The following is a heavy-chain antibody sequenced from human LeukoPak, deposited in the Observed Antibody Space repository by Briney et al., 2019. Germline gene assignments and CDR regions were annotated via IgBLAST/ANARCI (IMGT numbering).Heavy chain of an antibody. J-gene: IGHJ5*02. V-gene: IGHV3-30*02. Sequence: PGGSLRLSCAASGFTFSSYGMHWVRQAPGKGLEWVAFIRYDGSNKYYADSVKGRFTISRDNSKNTLYLQMNSLRAEDTAVYYCANLGGVVVPAAINIWFDPWGQGTLVTVSS. CDR1: GFTFSSYG. CDR2: IRYDGSNK. D-gene: IGHD2-2*01. CDR3: ANLGGVVVPAAINIWFDP.